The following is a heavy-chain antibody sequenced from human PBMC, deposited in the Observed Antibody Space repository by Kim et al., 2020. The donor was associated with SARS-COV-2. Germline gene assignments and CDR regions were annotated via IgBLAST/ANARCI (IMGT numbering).Heavy chain of an antibody. Sequence: SGSTNYTPSLKSRVTISVDTSKTQSSLKLSSVTAADTALYYCARGRDFGYWGQGTLVTVSS. J-gene: IGHJ4*02. CDR3: ARGRDFGY. CDR2: SGST. V-gene: IGHV4-34*01.